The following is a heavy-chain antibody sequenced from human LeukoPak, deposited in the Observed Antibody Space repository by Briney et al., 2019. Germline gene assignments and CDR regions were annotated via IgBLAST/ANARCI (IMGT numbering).Heavy chain of an antibody. CDR3: AADSRHPGYCSSTSCYRYYYYMDV. V-gene: IGHV1-58*01. J-gene: IGHJ6*03. CDR1: GFTFTSSA. Sequence: SVKVSCKASGFTFTSSAVQWVRQARGQRLEWIGWIVVGSGNTNYAQKFQERVTITRDMSTSTAYMELSSLRSEDTAVYYCAADSRHPGYCSSTSCYRYYYYMDVWGKGTTVTVSS. CDR2: IVVGSGNT. D-gene: IGHD2-2*01.